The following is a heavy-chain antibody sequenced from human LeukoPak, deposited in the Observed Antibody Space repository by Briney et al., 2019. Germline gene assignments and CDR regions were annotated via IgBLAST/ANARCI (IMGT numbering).Heavy chain of an antibody. CDR2: ISGSGTNT. V-gene: IGHV3-23*01. J-gene: IGHJ4*02. CDR1: GFTFSSYA. D-gene: IGHD3-10*01. CDR3: AKEYYTSGRYGRFEY. Sequence: GGSLRLSCAASGFTFSSYAMSWVRQAPGKGLEWVSAISGSGTNTYYADSVKGRFTISRDNSKNTLYLQVNSLRAEDTAAYYCAKEYYTSGRYGRFEYWGQGTLVTVSS.